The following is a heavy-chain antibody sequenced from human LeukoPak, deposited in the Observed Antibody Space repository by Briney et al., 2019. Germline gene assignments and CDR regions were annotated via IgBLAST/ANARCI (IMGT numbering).Heavy chain of an antibody. D-gene: IGHD6-13*01. V-gene: IGHV3-21*01. J-gene: IGHJ4*02. CDR3: ASRIAAAAPFDY. CDR2: ISSSSSYI. CDR1: GFTFSHAW. Sequence: KAGGSLRLSCAASGFTFSHAWMSWVRQAPGKGLEWVSSISSSSSYIYYADSVKGRFTISRDNAKNSLYLQMNSLRAGDTAVYYCASRIAAAAPFDYWGQGTLVTVSS.